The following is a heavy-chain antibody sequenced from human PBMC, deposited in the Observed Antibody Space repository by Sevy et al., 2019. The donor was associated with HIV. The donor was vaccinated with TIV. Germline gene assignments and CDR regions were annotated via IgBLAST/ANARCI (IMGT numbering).Heavy chain of an antibody. J-gene: IGHJ6*02. D-gene: IGHD6-19*01. V-gene: IGHV1-18*01. CDR1: GYTFSSYG. Sequence: ASVKVSCKASGYTFSSYGITWVRQAPGQGLEWMGWISTYNGDTNYAQKLQGRVTMTTDTSTSTAYMDLRSLRFDDTAVYYCARLDLSGSGWYGNGMHVWGQGTTVTVSS. CDR3: ARLDLSGSGWYGNGMHV. CDR2: ISTYNGDT.